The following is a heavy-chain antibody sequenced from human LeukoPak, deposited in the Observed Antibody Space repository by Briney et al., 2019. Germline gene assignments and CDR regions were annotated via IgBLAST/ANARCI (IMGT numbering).Heavy chain of an antibody. Sequence: GGSLRLSCAASGFTFSCYWMSWVRQAPGKGLEWVANIRQDGSVQNYVDSVKGRFTISRDNPKNSVYLHMSSLRAEDTAVYYCLVTTRRRGFDYWGQGTLVTVSS. CDR3: LVTTRRRGFDY. CDR1: GFTFSCYW. CDR2: IRQDGSVQ. J-gene: IGHJ4*02. V-gene: IGHV3-7*01. D-gene: IGHD1/OR15-1a*01.